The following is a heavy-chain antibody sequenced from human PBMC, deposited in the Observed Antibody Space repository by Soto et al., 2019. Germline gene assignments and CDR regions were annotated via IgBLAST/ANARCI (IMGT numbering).Heavy chain of an antibody. Sequence: LSLTCTVSGGSISSGGYYWSWIRQHPGKGLEWIGYIYYSGSTYYNPSLKSRVTISVDTSKNQFSLKLSSVTAADTAVYYCARDRGTGYYLTAFDIWGQGTMVTVSS. CDR1: GGSISSGGYY. CDR2: IYYSGST. J-gene: IGHJ3*02. CDR3: ARDRGTGYYLTAFDI. V-gene: IGHV4-31*03. D-gene: IGHD3-10*01.